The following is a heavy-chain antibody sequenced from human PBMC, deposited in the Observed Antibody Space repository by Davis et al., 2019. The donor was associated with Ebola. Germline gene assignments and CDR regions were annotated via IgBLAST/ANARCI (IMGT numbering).Heavy chain of an antibody. CDR1: GFTVSSNY. CDR3: ATVANYYDSSGYYHRWYFDL. J-gene: IGHJ2*01. Sequence: PGGSLRLSCGASGFTVSSNYMSWVRQAPGKGLEWVSVLYSGGSTYYADSVKGRFTISRDNSKNTLYLQMNSLRAEDTAVHYCATVANYYDSSGYYHRWYFDLWGRGTLVTVSS. D-gene: IGHD3-22*01. V-gene: IGHV3-66*01. CDR2: LYSGGST.